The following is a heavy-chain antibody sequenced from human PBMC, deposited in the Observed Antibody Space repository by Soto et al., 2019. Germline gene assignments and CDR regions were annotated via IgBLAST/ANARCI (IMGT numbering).Heavy chain of an antibody. Sequence: QVHLVESGGGVVQPGTSLRLSCAASGFTFSSYGMHWVRQAPGKGLEWLAIIWYDGSEKYYADSVKGRFTISRDNSKNMLFLQMNSLTVEDTAVYYCAREMQYLQPDYWGQGTLVTVSS. J-gene: IGHJ4*02. D-gene: IGHD4-4*01. CDR3: AREMQYLQPDY. CDR2: IWYDGSEK. CDR1: GFTFSSYG. V-gene: IGHV3-33*01.